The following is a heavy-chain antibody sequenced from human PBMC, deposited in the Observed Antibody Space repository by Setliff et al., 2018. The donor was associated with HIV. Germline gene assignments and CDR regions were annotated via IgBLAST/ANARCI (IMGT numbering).Heavy chain of an antibody. V-gene: IGHV3-23*01. D-gene: IGHD4-17*01. CDR3: AKDPTHDSYGDYYWYFDL. CDR1: GFTFNTYA. CDR2: ISAGGGNT. Sequence: GGSLRLSCAASGFTFNTYAMNWVRQAPGKGLEWVSGISAGGGNTYYGDSVKGRLTISRDNSKNTLYLQMDSLRAEDTAVYYCAKDPTHDSYGDYYWYFDLWGRGTLVTVSS. J-gene: IGHJ2*01.